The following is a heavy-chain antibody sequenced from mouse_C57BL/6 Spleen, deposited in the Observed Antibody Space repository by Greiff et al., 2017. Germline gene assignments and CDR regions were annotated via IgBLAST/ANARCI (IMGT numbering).Heavy chain of an antibody. CDR1: GFTFSSYA. CDR3: ARGGLLRHYFDY. V-gene: IGHV5-4*01. CDR2: ISDGGSYT. D-gene: IGHD2-3*01. J-gene: IGHJ2*01. Sequence: EVQGVESGGGLVKPGGSLKLSCAASGFTFSSYAMSWVRQTPEKRLEWVATISDGGSYTYYPDNVKGRFTISRDNAKNNLYLQMSHLKSEDTAMYYCARGGLLRHYFDYWGQGTTLTVSS.